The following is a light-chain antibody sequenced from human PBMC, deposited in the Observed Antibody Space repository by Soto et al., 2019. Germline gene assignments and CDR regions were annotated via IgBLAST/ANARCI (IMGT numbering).Light chain of an antibody. Sequence: QSVLTQPASVSGSPGQSITISCTGTSSDVGGYDYVSWYQQHPGKVPKFLIYEVTNRPSGVSHRFSGSKSGNTASLTISGLQAEDEADYYCTSYKSGSTYVFGTGTKVTVL. CDR3: TSYKSGSTYV. J-gene: IGLJ1*01. V-gene: IGLV2-14*01. CDR1: SSDVGGYDY. CDR2: EVT.